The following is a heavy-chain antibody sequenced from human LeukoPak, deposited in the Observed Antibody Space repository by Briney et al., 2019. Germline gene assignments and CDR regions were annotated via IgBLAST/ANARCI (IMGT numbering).Heavy chain of an antibody. Sequence: GASVKVSCKASGYTFTGYYMHWVRQAPGQGLEWMGRIIPILGIANYAQKFQGRVTITADKSTSTAYMELSSLRSEDTAVYYCARDPVDTAMVTIAFDIWGQGTMVTVSS. D-gene: IGHD5-18*01. CDR2: IIPILGIA. V-gene: IGHV1-69*04. J-gene: IGHJ3*02. CDR1: GYTFTGYY. CDR3: ARDPVDTAMVTIAFDI.